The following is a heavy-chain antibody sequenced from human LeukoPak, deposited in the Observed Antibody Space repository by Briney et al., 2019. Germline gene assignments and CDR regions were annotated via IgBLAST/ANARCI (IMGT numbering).Heavy chain of an antibody. CDR3: AASLGRGKYYFDY. CDR2: ISGSGGST. CDR1: GFTFSSYA. D-gene: IGHD3-16*01. J-gene: IGHJ4*02. V-gene: IGHV3-23*01. Sequence: GGSLTLSCAASGFTFSSYAMSWVRQAPGKGLEWVSAISGSGGSTYYADSVKGRFTISRDNSKNTLYLQMNSLRAEDTAVYYCAASLGRGKYYFDYWGQGTLVTVSS.